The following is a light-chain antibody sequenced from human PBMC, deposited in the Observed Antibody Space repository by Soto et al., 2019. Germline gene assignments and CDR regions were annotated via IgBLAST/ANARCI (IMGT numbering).Light chain of an antibody. V-gene: IGLV2-14*01. J-gene: IGLJ3*02. CDR3: SSYTGTPTRV. CDR2: EVR. Sequence: QSVLTQPASVSGSPGQSITISCTGTTSDIGTSKFVSWYQQHAGKLPKLLIYEVRNRPSGVSDRFSGSKSGNTASLTISALQTDDEADYYCSSYTGTPTRVFGGGTKLTVL. CDR1: TSDIGTSKF.